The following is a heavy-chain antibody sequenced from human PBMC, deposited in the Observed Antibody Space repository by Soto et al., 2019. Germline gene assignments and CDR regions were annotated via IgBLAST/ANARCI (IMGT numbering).Heavy chain of an antibody. CDR3: ARDRVLRFLEWLPYYGMDV. J-gene: IGHJ6*02. V-gene: IGHV3-7*01. CDR1: GFNFSSYW. CDR2: IKQDGSEK. D-gene: IGHD3-3*01. Sequence: GGSLRLSCAASGFNFSSYWMSWVRQAPGKGLEWVANIKQDGSEKYYVDSVKGRFTISRDNAKNSLYLQMNSLRAEDTAVYYCARDRVLRFLEWLPYYGMDVWGQGTTVTVSS.